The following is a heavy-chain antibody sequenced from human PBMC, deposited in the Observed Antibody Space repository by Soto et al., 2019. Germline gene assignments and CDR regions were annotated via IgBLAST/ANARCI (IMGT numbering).Heavy chain of an antibody. Sequence: SETLSLTCTVSGGSISSGGYYWSWIRQHPGKGLEWIGYIYYSGSTYYNPSLKSRVTISVDTSKNQFSLKLSSVTAADTAVYYCAREGISSSGYYYGMDVWGQGTTVTVSS. V-gene: IGHV4-31*03. J-gene: IGHJ6*02. CDR3: AREGISSSGYYYGMDV. D-gene: IGHD6-13*01. CDR2: IYYSGST. CDR1: GGSISSGGYY.